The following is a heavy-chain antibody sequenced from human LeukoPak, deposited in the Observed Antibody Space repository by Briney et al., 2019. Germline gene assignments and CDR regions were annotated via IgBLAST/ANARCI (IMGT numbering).Heavy chain of an antibody. Sequence: SETLPLTCTVSGGSISSGDYYWSWIRQPPGKGLEWIGYIYYSGSTYYNPSLKSRVTMSVDTSKNQFSLKLSSVTAADTAVYYCARELTYADYWGQGTLVTVSS. CDR1: GGSISSGDYY. D-gene: IGHD4/OR15-4a*01. CDR3: ARELTYADY. J-gene: IGHJ4*02. CDR2: IYYSGST. V-gene: IGHV4-30-4*01.